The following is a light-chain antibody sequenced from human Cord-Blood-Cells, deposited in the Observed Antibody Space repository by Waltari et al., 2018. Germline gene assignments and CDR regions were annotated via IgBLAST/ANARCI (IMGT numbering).Light chain of an antibody. CDR2: DVS. V-gene: IGLV2-14*01. CDR3: SSYTSSSLVV. Sequence: QSALTQPPSVSGSPGQSITIPCTGTSSDVGGYNYVSWYQPHPGKAPNLMIYDVSKRPSGVSNRFSGSKSGNTASLTISGLQAEDEADYYCSSYTSSSLVVFGGVTKLTVL. J-gene: IGLJ2*01. CDR1: SSDVGGYNY.